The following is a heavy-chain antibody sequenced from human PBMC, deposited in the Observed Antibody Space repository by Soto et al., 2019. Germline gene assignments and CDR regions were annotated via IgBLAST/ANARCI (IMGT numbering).Heavy chain of an antibody. J-gene: IGHJ4*02. CDR2: ISYDGSNK. CDR3: APWFGAFDY. V-gene: IGHV3-30*03. CDR1: GFTFSSYG. Sequence: QVQLVESGGGVVQPGRSLRLSCAASGFTFSSYGMHWVRQAPGKGLAWVAVISYDGSNKYYADSVKGRCTISRDNSKNTLYLQMNRLRSEDTAVYYCAPWFGAFDYWGQGTLVTVYS. D-gene: IGHD3-10*01.